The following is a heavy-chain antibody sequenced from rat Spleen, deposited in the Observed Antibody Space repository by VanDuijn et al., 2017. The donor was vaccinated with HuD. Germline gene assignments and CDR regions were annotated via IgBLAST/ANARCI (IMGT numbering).Heavy chain of an antibody. CDR1: GFTFSDYY. Sequence: EVQLVESGGGLVQPGMSLKLSCAASGFTFSDYYMAWVRQAPKKGLEWVASINYEGSSTYYGDTVKGRFTISRDNAENNVYLQMNSLRSEDTATYYCAKSPLDYWGQGVMVTVSS. V-gene: IGHV5-22*01. CDR2: INYEGSST. J-gene: IGHJ2*01. CDR3: AKSPLDY. D-gene: IGHD3-8*01.